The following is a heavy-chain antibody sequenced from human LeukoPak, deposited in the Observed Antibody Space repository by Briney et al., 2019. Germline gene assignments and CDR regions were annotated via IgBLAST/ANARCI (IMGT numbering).Heavy chain of an antibody. CDR2: IYTSGST. Sequence: PSQTLSLTCTVSGGSISSGSYYWTWIRQPAGKGLEWIGRIYTSGSTNYNPSLKSRVTISVDTSKNQFSLKLSSVTAADTAVYYCAREKWELLGGGGHFDYWGQGTLVTVSS. CDR3: AREKWELLGGGGHFDY. V-gene: IGHV4-61*02. D-gene: IGHD1-26*01. J-gene: IGHJ4*02. CDR1: GGSISSGSYY.